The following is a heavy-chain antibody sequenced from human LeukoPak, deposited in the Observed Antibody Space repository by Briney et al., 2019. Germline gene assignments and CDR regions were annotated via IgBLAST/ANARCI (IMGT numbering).Heavy chain of an antibody. Sequence: ASVKVSCKASGYTFTGYYMHWVRQAPGQGLEWMGWINPNSGGTNYAQKFQGRVTMTRDTSISTAYMELSSLRSEDTAVYYCARGGYCSGGSCYNGPYYYAMDVWGQGTTVTVSS. CDR2: INPNSGGT. J-gene: IGHJ6*02. D-gene: IGHD2-15*01. CDR3: ARGGYCSGGSCYNGPYYYAMDV. CDR1: GYTFTGYY. V-gene: IGHV1-2*02.